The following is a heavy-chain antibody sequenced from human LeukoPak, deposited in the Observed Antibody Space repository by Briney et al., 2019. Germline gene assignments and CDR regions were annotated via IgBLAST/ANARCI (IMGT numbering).Heavy chain of an antibody. V-gene: IGHV3-15*01. D-gene: IGHD4-23*01. Sequence: GGSLRLSCAASGFTFPNAWMSWVRQAPGKGLEWVGRIKTKTDGGTTDYAAPVKGRFTISRDDSKNTLYLLMNSLTTEDTAVYYCATDPSVVTSAPPFDYWGQGTLVTVSS. CDR2: IKTKTDGGTT. J-gene: IGHJ4*02. CDR3: ATDPSVVTSAPPFDY. CDR1: GFTFPNAW.